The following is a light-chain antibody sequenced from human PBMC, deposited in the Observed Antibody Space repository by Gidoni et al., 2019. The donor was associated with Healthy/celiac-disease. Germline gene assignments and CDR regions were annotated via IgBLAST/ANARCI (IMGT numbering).Light chain of an antibody. Sequence: IVLTHSPATLSLSPGERATLSCRASQSVSSYLAWYQQRPGQSPRLLIYDASNRATGIPARFSGSGSGTDFTLTISSLEPEDFAVYYCQQRSNWGGPFGPGTKVDIK. J-gene: IGKJ3*01. CDR2: DAS. CDR1: QSVSSY. V-gene: IGKV3-11*01. CDR3: QQRSNWGGP.